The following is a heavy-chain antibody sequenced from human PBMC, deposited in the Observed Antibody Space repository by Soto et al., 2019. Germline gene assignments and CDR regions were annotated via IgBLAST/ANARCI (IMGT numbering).Heavy chain of an antibody. D-gene: IGHD1-26*01. Sequence: GALRLSCAASGFAFSSYAMSWVRQAPGKGLEWVSAISGSGGSTYYADSVKGRFTISRDNSKNTLYLQMNSLRAEDTAVYYCAKGSSGSYYALYYWGQGTLVTVSS. CDR1: GFAFSSYA. V-gene: IGHV3-23*01. CDR2: ISGSGGST. J-gene: IGHJ4*02. CDR3: AKGSSGSYYALYY.